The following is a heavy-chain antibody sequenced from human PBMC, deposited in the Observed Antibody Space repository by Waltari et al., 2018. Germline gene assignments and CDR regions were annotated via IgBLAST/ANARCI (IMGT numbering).Heavy chain of an antibody. Sequence: EAQLSESGGGLVQPGGSLRLSCAASGFPFSTYTMSWGRQAPGKGLGWCSVLGASGLLYSAESVKGRFSISRDNSKNTLYLQMNRLRDEDTAIYYCAKDEGARIAPTYGMDVWGQGTTVTVSS. V-gene: IGHV3-23*01. D-gene: IGHD6-13*01. J-gene: IGHJ6*02. CDR2: LGASGLL. CDR3: AKDEGARIAPTYGMDV. CDR1: GFPFSTYT.